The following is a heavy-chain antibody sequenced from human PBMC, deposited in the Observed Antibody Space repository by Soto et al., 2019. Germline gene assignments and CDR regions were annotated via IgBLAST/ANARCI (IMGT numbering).Heavy chain of an antibody. CDR2: MNPNSGNT. Sequence: ASVKVSCKASGYTFTSYDINWVRQATGQGLEWMGWMNPNSGNTGYAQKFQGRVTMTRNTSISTAYMELSSLGSEDTAVYYCARVSTTVTTTDFDYWGQGTLVTVSS. J-gene: IGHJ4*02. V-gene: IGHV1-8*01. CDR1: GYTFTSYD. D-gene: IGHD4-4*01. CDR3: ARVSTTVTTTDFDY.